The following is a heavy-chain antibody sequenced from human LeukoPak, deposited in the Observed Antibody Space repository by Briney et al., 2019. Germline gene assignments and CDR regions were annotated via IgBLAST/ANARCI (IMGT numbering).Heavy chain of an antibody. CDR1: GYTFTSYD. CDR2: ISAYNGNT. D-gene: IGHD4-17*01. J-gene: IGHJ5*02. CDR3: ARDQNYGDYDT. V-gene: IGHV1-18*01. Sequence: ASVKVSCKASGYTFTSYDITWVRQAPGQGLEWMGRISAYNGNTNYAQKFQGRVTMTRDMSTSTVYMELSSLRSEDTAVYYCARDQNYGDYDTWGQGTLVTVSS.